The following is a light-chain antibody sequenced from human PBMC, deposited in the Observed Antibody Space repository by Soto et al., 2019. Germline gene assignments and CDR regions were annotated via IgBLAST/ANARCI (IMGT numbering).Light chain of an antibody. Sequence: EIVLTQSPGTLSLSPGERATLSCRASESISISYLAWYQQPTGQAPRLLISGASSRATGIPDRFSVSGSGTDFTLTINRLEPEDFAVYYCQQFTGSPHTFGQGTKLEIK. CDR2: GAS. V-gene: IGKV3-20*01. J-gene: IGKJ2*01. CDR1: ESISISY. CDR3: QQFTGSPHT.